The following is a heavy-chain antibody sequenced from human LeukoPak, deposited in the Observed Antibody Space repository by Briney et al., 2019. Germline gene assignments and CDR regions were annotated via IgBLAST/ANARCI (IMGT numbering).Heavy chain of an antibody. CDR2: ISYDGSNK. CDR3: AKTSSGRGAFDY. J-gene: IGHJ4*02. V-gene: IGHV3-30*18. Sequence: QPGRSLRLSCAASGFTFSSYGMHWVRQAPGKGLEWVAVISYDGSNKYYADSVKGRFTISRDNSKNTLYLQMNSLRAEDTAVYYCAKTSSGRGAFDYWGQGTLVTVYS. D-gene: IGHD6-25*01. CDR1: GFTFSSYG.